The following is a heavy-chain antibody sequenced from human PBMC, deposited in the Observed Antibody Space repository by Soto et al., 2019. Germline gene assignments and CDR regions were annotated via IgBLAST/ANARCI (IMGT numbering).Heavy chain of an antibody. J-gene: IGHJ6*02. CDR2: ISYDGSNK. D-gene: IGHD4-17*01. CDR1: GFTFSSYA. V-gene: IGHV3-30-3*01. Sequence: QVQLVESGGGVVQPGRSLRLSCAASGFTFSSYAMHWVRQAPGEGLEWVAVISYDGSNKYYADSVKGRFTISSVNSKNTLYLQMNSLRAEDTAVYYCARDREGAAVTTGDYYGRYVCGQGTTVTVSS. CDR3: ARDREGAAVTTGDYYGRYV.